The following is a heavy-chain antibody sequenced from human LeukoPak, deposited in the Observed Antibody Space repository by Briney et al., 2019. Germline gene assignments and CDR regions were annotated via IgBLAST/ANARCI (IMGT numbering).Heavy chain of an antibody. Sequence: KSSQTLSLTCTVSGGSISSSNYYWGWIRQPPGKGLEWIGSIYYSGNTYYNPSLKSRVTISLDTSKNQFSLKQSSVTAADTAVYYCARYGSDYGYFDYWGQGTLVTVSS. CDR1: GGSISSSNYY. J-gene: IGHJ4*02. V-gene: IGHV4-39*07. D-gene: IGHD1-26*01. CDR3: ARYGSDYGYFDY. CDR2: IYYSGNT.